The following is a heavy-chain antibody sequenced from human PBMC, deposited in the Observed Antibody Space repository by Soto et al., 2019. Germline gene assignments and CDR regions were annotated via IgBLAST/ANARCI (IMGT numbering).Heavy chain of an antibody. Sequence: RGSLRLSCAASGFTFSSYWMSWVRQAPGKGLEWVANIKQDGSEKYYVDSVKGRFTISRDNAKNSLYLQMNSLRAEDTAVYYCARSKLRPPNYYYYGMDVWGQGTTVTVSS. CDR1: GFTFSSYW. V-gene: IGHV3-7*05. D-gene: IGHD4-17*01. CDR2: IKQDGSEK. J-gene: IGHJ6*02. CDR3: ARSKLRPPNYYYYGMDV.